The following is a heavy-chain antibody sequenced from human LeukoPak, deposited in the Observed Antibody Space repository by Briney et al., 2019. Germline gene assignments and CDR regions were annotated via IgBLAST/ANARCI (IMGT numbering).Heavy chain of an antibody. D-gene: IGHD1-26*01. Sequence: ASVKVSCKASGYNVTGYYMNWVRQAPGQEFEWMGWINPISGVTDYAQKFQGRVTITRDASISTAYMELSWLKSDDTAVFYCVGEGGNYAFDFWGQGTLVTVSS. V-gene: IGHV1-2*02. J-gene: IGHJ4*02. CDR3: VGEGGNYAFDF. CDR1: GYNVTGYY. CDR2: INPISGVT.